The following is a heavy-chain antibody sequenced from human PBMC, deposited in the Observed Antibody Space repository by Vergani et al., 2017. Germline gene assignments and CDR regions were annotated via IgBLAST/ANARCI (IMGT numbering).Heavy chain of an antibody. V-gene: IGHV1-18*01. CDR3: ARGPDYTDFDY. D-gene: IGHD4-11*01. J-gene: IGHJ4*02. CDR2: ISAYNGNT. CDR1: GYTFTSYG. Sequence: QMQLVQSGAEVKKTGSSVKVSCKASGYTFTSYGISWVRQAPGQGLEWMGWISAYNGNTSYAQKFQGRVTMTRDTSTSTVYMELSSLRSEDTAVYYCARGPDYTDFDYWGQGTLVTVSS.